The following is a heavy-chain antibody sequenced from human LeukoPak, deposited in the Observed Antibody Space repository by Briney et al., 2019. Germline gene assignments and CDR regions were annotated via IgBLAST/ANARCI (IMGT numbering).Heavy chain of an antibody. CDR2: RNYNGIT. CDR1: GGSISGNY. Sequence: PSETLSLTCTVSGGSISGNYWSWIRNAPGQGLEWIGYRNYNGITKYNPSLKSRGTTSVDTSTNQSSLKLRSGTAADTTVYYCARNRTIAADGTVYFYGMHVWGQGTTVTVSS. CDR3: ARNRTIAADGTVYFYGMHV. J-gene: IGHJ6*02. V-gene: IGHV4-59*01. D-gene: IGHD6-13*01.